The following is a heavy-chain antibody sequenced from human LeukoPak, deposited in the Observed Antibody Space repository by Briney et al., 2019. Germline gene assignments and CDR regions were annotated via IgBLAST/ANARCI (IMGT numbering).Heavy chain of an antibody. J-gene: IGHJ4*02. CDR1: GGSISSSNYY. CDR2: IYYSGST. V-gene: IGHV4-39*01. D-gene: IGHD3-10*01. Sequence: SETLSLTCTVSGGSISSSNYYWGWFRQPPGKGLEWIGSIYYSGSTYYNPSLKSRVTISVDTSKNQFSLKLSSVTAADTAVYYCARRVFASGRRDYWGQGTLVTVSS. CDR3: ARRVFASGRRDY.